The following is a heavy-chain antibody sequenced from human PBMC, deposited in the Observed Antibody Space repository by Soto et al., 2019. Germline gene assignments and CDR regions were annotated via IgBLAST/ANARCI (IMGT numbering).Heavy chain of an antibody. D-gene: IGHD2-15*01. J-gene: IGHJ5*02. Sequence: ASETLSLTCTVYARSFSGYYWSWIRQPPGKGLEWIGEVIHTGRTNYNPSLKGRVTISVDTSKNQFSLKLSSVTAADTAVYYCARQKNCSGGSCYVYWFDPWGQGTLVTVSS. CDR1: ARSFSGYY. CDR2: VIHTGRT. CDR3: ARQKNCSGGSCYVYWFDP. V-gene: IGHV4-34*12.